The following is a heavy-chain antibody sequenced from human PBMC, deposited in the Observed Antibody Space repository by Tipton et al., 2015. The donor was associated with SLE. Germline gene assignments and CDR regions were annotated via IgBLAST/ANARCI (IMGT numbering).Heavy chain of an antibody. D-gene: IGHD3-3*01. Sequence: SLRLSCAASGFTFSTYDMHWVRQAPGKGLEWVTLISYDGSDKYYADSVKGRFTISRDNAKNSLYLQMNSLRAEDTAVYYCARGGRNTIFDYWGQGTLVTVSS. CDR1: GFTFSTYD. V-gene: IGHV3-30*04. J-gene: IGHJ4*02. CDR2: ISYDGSDK. CDR3: ARGGRNTIFDY.